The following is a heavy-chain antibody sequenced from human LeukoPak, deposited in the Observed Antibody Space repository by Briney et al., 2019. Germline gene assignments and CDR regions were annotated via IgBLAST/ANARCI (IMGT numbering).Heavy chain of an antibody. J-gene: IGHJ4*02. D-gene: IGHD3-10*01. CDR3: ASTGRFGELLVY. CDR1: GYTFTSYD. CDR2: MNPNSGNT. Sequence: ASVKVSCKSSGYTFTSYDINWVRQATGQGLEWMGWMNPNSGNTGDAQKFQGRVTMNRNISISTAYMELSSLRAEDTAVYYCASTGRFGELLVYWGQGTLVTVSS. V-gene: IGHV1-8*01.